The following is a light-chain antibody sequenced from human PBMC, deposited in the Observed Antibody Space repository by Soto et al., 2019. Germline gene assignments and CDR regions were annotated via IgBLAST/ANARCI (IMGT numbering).Light chain of an antibody. CDR3: QQYNKWPPT. CDR1: QSVSSN. V-gene: IGKV3-15*01. J-gene: IGKJ1*01. CDR2: GAS. Sequence: EIVITQSPATLSVSPGERATLSCRASQSVSSNLAWFQQKPGQAPRLLIYGASTRDTGISARFSGSGSGTEFTLTISSXQSGDFAVYHCQQYNKWPPTFGQGTKVDIK.